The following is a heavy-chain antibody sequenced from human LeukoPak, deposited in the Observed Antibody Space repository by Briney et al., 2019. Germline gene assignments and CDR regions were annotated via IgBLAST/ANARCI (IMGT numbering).Heavy chain of an antibody. V-gene: IGHV3-66*02. CDR3: AREQIAARRGLDY. D-gene: IGHD6-6*01. CDR2: IYSGGST. J-gene: IGHJ4*02. CDR1: GFTVSSNY. Sequence: PGGSLRLSCAASGFTVSSNYMSWVRQAPGKGLEWVSVIYSGGSTYYADSVKGRFTISRDNSKNTLYLQMNSLRAEDRAVYYCAREQIAARRGLDYWGQGTLVTVSS.